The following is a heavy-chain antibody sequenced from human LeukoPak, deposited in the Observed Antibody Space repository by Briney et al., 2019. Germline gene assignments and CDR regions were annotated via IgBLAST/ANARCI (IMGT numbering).Heavy chain of an antibody. J-gene: IGHJ4*02. CDR2: IYHSGST. CDR1: GYSISSGYH. CDR3: AIYGGNPPPFDY. Sequence: SETLSLTCTVSGYSISSGYHWGWIRQPPGKGLEWIGSIYHSGSTYYNPSLKSRVTISVDTSKNQFSLKLSSVTAADTAVYYCAIYGGNPPPFDYWGQGTLVTVSS. D-gene: IGHD4-23*01. V-gene: IGHV4-38-2*02.